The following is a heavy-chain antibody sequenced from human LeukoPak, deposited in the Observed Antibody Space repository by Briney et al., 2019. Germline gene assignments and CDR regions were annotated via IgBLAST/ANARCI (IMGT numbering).Heavy chain of an antibody. J-gene: IGHJ3*02. D-gene: IGHD3-10*01. Sequence: SVKVSCKASGGTFSSYAISWVRQAPGQGLEWMGRIIPIFDTANYAQKFQGRVTITTDESTSTAYMELSSLRSEDTAVYYCARGAHYYGHPDAFDIWGQGTMVTVSS. V-gene: IGHV1-69*05. CDR1: GGTFSSYA. CDR2: IIPIFDTA. CDR3: ARGAHYYGHPDAFDI.